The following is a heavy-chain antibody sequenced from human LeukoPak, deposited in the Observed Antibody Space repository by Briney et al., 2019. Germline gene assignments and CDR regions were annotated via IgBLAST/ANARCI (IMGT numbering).Heavy chain of an antibody. D-gene: IGHD3-16*01. CDR2: IYYSGST. J-gene: IGHJ4*02. V-gene: IGHV4-61*05. CDR3: ARGPYDYFDY. Sequence: SETLSLTCTVSGGSISSSSYYWSWIRQPPGKGLEWIGYIYYSGSTNYNPSLKSRVTISVDTSKNQFSLKLSSVTAADTAVYYCARGPYDYFDYWGQGTLVTVSS. CDR1: GGSISSSSYY.